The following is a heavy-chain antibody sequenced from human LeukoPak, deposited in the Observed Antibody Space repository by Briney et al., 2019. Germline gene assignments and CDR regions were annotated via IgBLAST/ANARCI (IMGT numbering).Heavy chain of an antibody. Sequence: PGGYLRLSCAASGFTFDDYGMSWVRQVPGKGLEWVSGINWNGVSTGYADSVKGRFTISRDNAKNSLYLQMNSLRAEDTALYYCARNSGWYAWARELYYYYMDVWGKGTTVTVSS. CDR3: ARNSGWYAWARELYYYYMDV. V-gene: IGHV3-20*04. J-gene: IGHJ6*03. CDR2: INWNGVST. CDR1: GFTFDDYG. D-gene: IGHD6-19*01.